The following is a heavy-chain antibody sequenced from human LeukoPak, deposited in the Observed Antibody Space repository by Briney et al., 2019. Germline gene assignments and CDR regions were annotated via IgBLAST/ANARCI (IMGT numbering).Heavy chain of an antibody. V-gene: IGHV1-2*02. CDR1: GYTFTGYY. CDR3: ARFPLYDYDSSGYYDAFDI. CDR2: INPNSGGT. D-gene: IGHD3-22*01. Sequence: GASVKVSCKASGYTFTGYYMHLVRQAPGQGIEWMGWINPNSGGTNYAQKFQGRVTMTRDTSISTAYMELSRLRSDDTAVYYCARFPLYDYDSSGYYDAFDIWGQGTMVTVSS. J-gene: IGHJ3*02.